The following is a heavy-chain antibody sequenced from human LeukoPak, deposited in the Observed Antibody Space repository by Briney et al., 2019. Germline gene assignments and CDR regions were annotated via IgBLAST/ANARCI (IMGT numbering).Heavy chain of an antibody. V-gene: IGHV3-7*01. CDR2: IKQDGSEK. D-gene: IGHD3-10*01. CDR3: ARDQLLLRFGEYPEPPRDYYMDV. J-gene: IGHJ6*03. Sequence: GGSLRLSCAASGFTFSSYGMHWVRQAPGKGLEWVANIKQDGSEKYYVDSVKGRFTISRDNAKNSLYLQMNSLRAADTAVYYCARDQLLLRFGEYPEPPRDYYMDVWGKGTTVTISS. CDR1: GFTFSSYG.